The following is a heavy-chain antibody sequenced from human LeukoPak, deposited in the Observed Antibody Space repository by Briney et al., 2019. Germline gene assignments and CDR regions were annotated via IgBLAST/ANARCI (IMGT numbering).Heavy chain of an antibody. J-gene: IGHJ4*02. D-gene: IGHD3-9*01. V-gene: IGHV3-15*01. CDR3: ARDPGYDILTGYYPFDY. CDR1: GFTFSNAW. Sequence: PGGSLRLSCAASGFTFSNAWMNWVRQAPGKGLEWVGRIKSKANGGTTDYAAPVKDRLTISREDSKNTVYLQMNSLKTEDTAVYYCARDPGYDILTGYYPFDYWGQGTLVTVSS. CDR2: IKSKANGGTT.